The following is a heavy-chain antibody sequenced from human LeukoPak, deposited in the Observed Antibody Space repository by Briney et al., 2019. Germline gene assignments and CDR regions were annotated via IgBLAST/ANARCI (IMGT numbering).Heavy chain of an antibody. J-gene: IGHJ4*02. Sequence: GASVTVSCKASGYTFNDYYMHWVRQAPGQGLEWMGWINPNSGGTNYAQEFQGRVTMTRDTSISTAYMELSRLRSEDTAVYYCARGSFSPSLWFGEFNFDYWGQGTLVTVSS. CDR3: ARGSFSPSLWFGEFNFDY. D-gene: IGHD3-10*01. CDR1: GYTFNDYY. CDR2: INPNSGGT. V-gene: IGHV1-2*02.